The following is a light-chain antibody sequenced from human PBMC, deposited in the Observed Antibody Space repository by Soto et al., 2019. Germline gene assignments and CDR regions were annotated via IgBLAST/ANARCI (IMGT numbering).Light chain of an antibody. CDR1: KLGDKY. Sequence: SYELTQPPSVSVSPGQTASITCSGDKLGDKYASWYQQKPGQSPVVVIYQDTKRPSGIPERFSGSNSGNTATLTIGGTQAMDEADYYCQAWDGTTVVFGGGTKVTVL. J-gene: IGLJ2*01. CDR3: QAWDGTTVV. V-gene: IGLV3-1*01. CDR2: QDT.